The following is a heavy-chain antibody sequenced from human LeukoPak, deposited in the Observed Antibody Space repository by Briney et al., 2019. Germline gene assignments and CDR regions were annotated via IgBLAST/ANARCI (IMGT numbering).Heavy chain of an antibody. Sequence: SETLSLTCTVSSGSISSHYWSWIRQPPGKGLEWIGYIYNSGSTNYNPSLKSRVTISVDTSKNQFSLKLSSVTAADTAVYYCARDRYCSGGSCTHDAFDIWGQGTMVTVSS. J-gene: IGHJ3*02. D-gene: IGHD2-15*01. CDR2: IYNSGST. V-gene: IGHV4-59*11. CDR1: SGSISSHY. CDR3: ARDRYCSGGSCTHDAFDI.